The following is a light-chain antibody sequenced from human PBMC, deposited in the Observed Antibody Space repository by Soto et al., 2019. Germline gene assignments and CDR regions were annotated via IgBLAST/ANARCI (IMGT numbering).Light chain of an antibody. CDR1: SSDVGGYKY. CDR3: ISYTSSGTYV. CDR2: DVS. V-gene: IGLV2-14*03. J-gene: IGLJ1*01. Sequence: QSALTQPASVSGSPGQSITISCTGTSSDVGGYKYVSWYQQHPRKAPKVMIYDVSNRSSGVSNRFSGSKSGNTASLTISGHQVEDEADYYCISYTSSGTYVFGTGTKLTVL.